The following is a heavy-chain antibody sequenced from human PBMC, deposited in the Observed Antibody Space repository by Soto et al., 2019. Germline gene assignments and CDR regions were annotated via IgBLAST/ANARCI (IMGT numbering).Heavy chain of an antibody. V-gene: IGHV3-23*01. CDR2: ISGGGGST. CDR1: GFTFSSYA. CDR3: AKALSYDIVTGRYYNYGMDV. D-gene: IGHD3-9*01. Sequence: EVQLLESGGDLVQPGGSLRLSCAASGFTFSSYAMSWVRQAPGKGLEWVSTISGGGGSTYYADSVKGRFTISRDNSKNTLYLQMNSLRAEDTAVHYCAKALSYDIVTGRYYNYGMDVWGQGTTVTVSS. J-gene: IGHJ6*02.